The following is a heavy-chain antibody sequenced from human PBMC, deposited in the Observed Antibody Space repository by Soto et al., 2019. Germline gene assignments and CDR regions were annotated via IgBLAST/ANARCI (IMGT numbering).Heavy chain of an antibody. V-gene: IGHV4-4*02. J-gene: IGHJ4*02. CDR2: IFHSGTT. CDR3: ARGVYGNSGYIIGFSDY. Sequence: SETLSLTCVVSGGSISSSNWWTWVRQPPGKGLEWIGEIFHSGTTNYNPSLKSRVTISVDKSKNQFSLKLNSVTAADTAVYYCARGVYGNSGYIIGFSDYWGQGALVTVSS. D-gene: IGHD3-22*01. CDR1: GGSISSSNW.